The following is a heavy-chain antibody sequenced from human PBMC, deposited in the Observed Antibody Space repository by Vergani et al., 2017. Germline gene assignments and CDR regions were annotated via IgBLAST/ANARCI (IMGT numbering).Heavy chain of an antibody. CDR3: ARDRVATVTIYYYYYYMDV. J-gene: IGHJ6*03. Sequence: QVQLVQSGAEVKKPGSSVKVSCKASGGTFSSYAISWVRQAPGQGLEWMGGISPIFGTANYAQKFQGRVTITADESTSTAYMELSSLRSEDTAVYYCARDRVATVTIYYYYYYMDVWGKGTTVTVSS. V-gene: IGHV1-69*01. CDR2: ISPIFGTA. CDR1: GGTFSSYA. D-gene: IGHD4-17*01.